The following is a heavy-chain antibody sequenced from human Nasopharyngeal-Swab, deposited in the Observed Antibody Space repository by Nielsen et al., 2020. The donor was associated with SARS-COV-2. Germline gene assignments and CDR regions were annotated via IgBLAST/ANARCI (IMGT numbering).Heavy chain of an antibody. J-gene: IGHJ5*02. Sequence: SVQVSCKASGYTLTGYYMHWVRQAPGQGLEWMGRIIPILGIPNYAQKFQGRLTITADTSTTTAYMELSSLRSEDTAVYYCASPVEMSTTWGQGTLVTVSS. D-gene: IGHD5-24*01. V-gene: IGHV1-69*02. CDR2: IIPILGIP. CDR1: GYTLTGYY. CDR3: ASPVEMSTT.